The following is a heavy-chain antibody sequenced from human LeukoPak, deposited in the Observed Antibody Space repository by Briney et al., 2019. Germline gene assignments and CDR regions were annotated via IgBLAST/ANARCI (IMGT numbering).Heavy chain of an antibody. CDR3: ARYDSSGCLDI. J-gene: IGHJ3*02. Sequence: SETLSLTCIVSGYSINSGYHWGWIRQPPGKGLEWIGSIYHSGSTYYNPSLKSRVTISIDTSKNQFSLKLSSVTAADTAVYYCARYDSSGCLDIWGQGTMVTVSS. CDR2: IYHSGST. D-gene: IGHD3-22*01. V-gene: IGHV4-38-2*02. CDR1: GYSINSGYH.